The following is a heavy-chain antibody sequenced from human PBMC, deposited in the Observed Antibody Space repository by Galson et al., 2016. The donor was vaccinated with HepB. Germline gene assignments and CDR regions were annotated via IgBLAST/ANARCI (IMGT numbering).Heavy chain of an antibody. CDR1: GFTFYNYG. V-gene: IGHV3-23*01. D-gene: IGHD1-26*01. CDR2: ITRGGDSR. J-gene: IGHJ6*04. CDR3: VQGSTAPAV. Sequence: SLRLSCAASGFTFYNYGMTWVRQAPGKGLEVVASITRGGDSRDYADSVKGRFTISRDNSMNTLSLQMNGLSAEDTAVYYCVQGSTAPAVWGKGTTVTVSS.